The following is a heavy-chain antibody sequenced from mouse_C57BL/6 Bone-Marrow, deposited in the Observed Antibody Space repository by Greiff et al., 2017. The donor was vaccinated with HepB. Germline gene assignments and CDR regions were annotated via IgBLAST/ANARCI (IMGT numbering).Heavy chain of an antibody. CDR1: GYTFTSYG. D-gene: IGHD1-1*01. J-gene: IGHJ2*01. CDR3: ARDPYCYGSSYDYFDY. V-gene: IGHV1-81*01. Sequence: VQLQQSGAELARPGASVKLSCKASGYTFTSYGISWVKQRTGKGLEWIGEIYPRSGNTYYNEKFKGKATLTADKSSSTAYMELRSLTSEDSAVYFCARDPYCYGSSYDYFDYGGRGNTLTVSS. CDR2: IYPRSGNT.